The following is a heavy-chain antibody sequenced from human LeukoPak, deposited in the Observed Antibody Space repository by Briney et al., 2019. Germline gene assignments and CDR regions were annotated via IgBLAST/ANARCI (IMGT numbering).Heavy chain of an antibody. D-gene: IGHD5-24*01. J-gene: IGHJ4*02. Sequence: PSETLSLTCTVSGGSIINYYWSWIRQPPGKGLEWIGYIYYSGSTNYNPSLKSRVTISVDTSKNQFSLKLSSVTAADTAVYYCARGTWPFDYWGQGTLVTVSS. V-gene: IGHV4-59*01. CDR3: ARGTWPFDY. CDR2: IYYSGST. CDR1: GGSIINYY.